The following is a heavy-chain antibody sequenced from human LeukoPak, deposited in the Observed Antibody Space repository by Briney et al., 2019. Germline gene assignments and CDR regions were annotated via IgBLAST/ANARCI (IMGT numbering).Heavy chain of an antibody. V-gene: IGHV3-7*01. D-gene: IGHD5-18*01. CDR2: IKQDGSDT. J-gene: IGHJ4*02. CDR1: GFTFSIYD. Sequence: PGGSLRLSCAASGFTFSIYDMIGVRRAPGKGREGVANIKQDGSDTYYVDSVKGRFTISRDNAKNSLYLQMNSLRAEDTAVYYCARGPDTVWGPLWGQGTLVTVSS. CDR3: ARGPDTVWGPL.